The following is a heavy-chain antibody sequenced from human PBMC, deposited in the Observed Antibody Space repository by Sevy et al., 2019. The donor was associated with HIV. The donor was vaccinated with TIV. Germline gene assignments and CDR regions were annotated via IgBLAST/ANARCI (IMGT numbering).Heavy chain of an antibody. V-gene: IGHV5-51*01. CDR2: MNPGDSET. CDR1: GYSFTNYW. Sequence: GESLKISCKGSGYSFTNYWIGWVRQMPGKGLEWMGVMNPGDSETRYTPPFQGQVTISADKSINTAYLQWSSLKASDTTMYYCARRGTPYGMDVWGQGTTVTVSS. D-gene: IGHD3-16*01. J-gene: IGHJ6*02. CDR3: ARRGTPYGMDV.